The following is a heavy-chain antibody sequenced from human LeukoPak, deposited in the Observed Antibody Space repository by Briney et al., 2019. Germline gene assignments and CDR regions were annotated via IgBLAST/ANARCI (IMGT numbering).Heavy chain of an antibody. D-gene: IGHD2-15*01. CDR3: ARDCPGVAATHYYYYMDV. CDR1: GFTFSSYW. V-gene: IGHV3-74*01. Sequence: PGGSLRLSCAASGFTFSSYWMHWVRQAPGKGLVWVSRINSDGSSTSYADSVKGRFTISRDNAKNTLYLQMNSLRADDTAVYYCARDCPGVAATHYYYYMDVWGKGTTVTVSS. J-gene: IGHJ6*03. CDR2: INSDGSST.